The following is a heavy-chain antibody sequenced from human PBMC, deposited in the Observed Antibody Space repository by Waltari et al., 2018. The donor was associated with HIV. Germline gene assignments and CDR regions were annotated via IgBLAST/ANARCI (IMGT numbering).Heavy chain of an antibody. J-gene: IGHJ4*02. D-gene: IGHD3-3*01. CDR3: AKDIREYYDFWSGSFDY. CDR2: ISWNSGSI. CDR1: GFTFDDYA. V-gene: IGHV3-9*01. Sequence: EVQLVESGGGLVQPGRSLRLSCAASGFTFDDYAMHWVRQAPEKGLEWVSGISWNSGSIGYADSVKGRFTISRDNAKNSLYLQMNSLRAEDTALYYCAKDIREYYDFWSGSFDYWGQGTLVTVSS.